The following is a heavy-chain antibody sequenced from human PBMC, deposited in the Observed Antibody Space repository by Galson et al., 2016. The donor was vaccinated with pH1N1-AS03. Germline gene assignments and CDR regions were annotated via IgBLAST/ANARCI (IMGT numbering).Heavy chain of an antibody. J-gene: IGHJ4*02. D-gene: IGHD1-26*01. V-gene: IGHV1-8*01. Sequence: SVKVSCKASGYSFTRYDVNWVRQAPGQGLEWMGWMNPNSGNTGYAQKFQGRVTMTWHTSMSTAYMELTSLNSEDTAVYYCARGTSRGATTGGDYWGQGTLVTVSS. CDR3: ARGTSRGATTGGDY. CDR1: GYSFTRYD. CDR2: MNPNSGNT.